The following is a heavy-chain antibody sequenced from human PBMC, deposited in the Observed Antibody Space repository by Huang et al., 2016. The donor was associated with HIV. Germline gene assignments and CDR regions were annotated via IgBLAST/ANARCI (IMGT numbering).Heavy chain of an antibody. CDR3: ATDTRAYYYGSGTNGMDV. V-gene: IGHV1-18*04. CDR1: GYTYNNYG. J-gene: IGHJ6*02. CDR2: ISADSGNP. Sequence: QVHLVQSRGELKKPGASVRVSCKTSGYTYNNYGIGWVRQAPGQGLEGRGWISADSGNPNYAQKFQGRLTLTTDTSTRTVYMDLRSLRSDDTAVYYCATDTRAYYYGSGTNGMDVWGQGTTVIVSS. D-gene: IGHD3-10*01.